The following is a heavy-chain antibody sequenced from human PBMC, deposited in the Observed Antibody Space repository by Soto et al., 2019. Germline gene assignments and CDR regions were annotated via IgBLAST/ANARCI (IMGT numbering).Heavy chain of an antibody. J-gene: IGHJ4*02. CDR2: TYYRTEWFF. CDR1: GDSVSSNTAA. CDR3: ARPARECNSPGCAN. V-gene: IGHV6-1*01. D-gene: IGHD2-2*01. Sequence: SQTLSLTCAISGDSVSSNTAAWNWIRQSPSRGLEWLGRTYYRTEWFFDYASSVKSRMTIRPDTSKNQFSMHLTSLTPDDTAVYYCARPARECNSPGCANWGQGTLVTVSS.